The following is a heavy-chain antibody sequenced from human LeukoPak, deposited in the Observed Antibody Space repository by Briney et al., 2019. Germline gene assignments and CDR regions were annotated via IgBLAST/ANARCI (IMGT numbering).Heavy chain of an antibody. Sequence: GGSLRLSCAASGFTFGSYAMSWVRQAPGKGLEWVSAISGSGGSTYYADSVKGRFTISRDNSKNTLYLQMNSLRAEDTAVYYCAKVFSSGWYGSYNYFDYWGQGTLVTVSS. V-gene: IGHV3-23*01. J-gene: IGHJ4*02. CDR3: AKVFSSGWYGSYNYFDY. D-gene: IGHD6-19*01. CDR1: GFTFGSYA. CDR2: ISGSGGST.